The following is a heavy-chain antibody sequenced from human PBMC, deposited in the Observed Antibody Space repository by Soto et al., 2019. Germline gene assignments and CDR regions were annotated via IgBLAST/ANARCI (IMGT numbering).Heavy chain of an antibody. CDR1: GFTFSVRS. CDR3: ISGFYGLDV. CDR2: VSPNWNDK. Sequence: EVQLVESGGGLVQPGGSLRLSCSASGFTFSVRSMHWVRQASGKGLEYVSVVSPNWNDKYYTESVKGRFTISRDNSMNPLHLPMSSLRPDDTDLFYCISGFYGLDVWGQGTTVTVSS. V-gene: IGHV3-64D*08. D-gene: IGHD5-12*01. J-gene: IGHJ6*02.